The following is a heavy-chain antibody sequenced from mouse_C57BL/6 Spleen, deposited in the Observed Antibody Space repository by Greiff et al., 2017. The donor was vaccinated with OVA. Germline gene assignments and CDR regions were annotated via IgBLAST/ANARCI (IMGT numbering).Heavy chain of an antibody. Sequence: QVQLQQSGAELVRPGASVTLSCKASGYTFTDYEMHWVKQTPVHGLEWIGAIDPETGGTAYNQKFKGKAILTADKSSSTAYMELRSLTSEDSAVYYCTRRGLPLYFDYWGKGTTLTVSS. CDR3: TRRGLPLYFDY. CDR1: GYTFTDYE. CDR2: IDPETGGT. V-gene: IGHV1-15*01. J-gene: IGHJ2*01. D-gene: IGHD2-1*01.